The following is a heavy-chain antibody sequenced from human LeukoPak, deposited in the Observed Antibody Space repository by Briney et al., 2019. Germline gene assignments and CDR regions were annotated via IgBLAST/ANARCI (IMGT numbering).Heavy chain of an antibody. CDR2: IYSGGST. Sequence: WGSLRLSCAASGFTFRSYGMHWVRQAPGKGLEWVSVIYSGGSTYYADSVKGRFTISRDNSKNTLYLQMNSLRAEDTAAYYCARGLFDPWGQGTLVTVSS. V-gene: IGHV3-53*01. J-gene: IGHJ5*02. CDR3: ARGLFDP. CDR1: GFTFRSYG.